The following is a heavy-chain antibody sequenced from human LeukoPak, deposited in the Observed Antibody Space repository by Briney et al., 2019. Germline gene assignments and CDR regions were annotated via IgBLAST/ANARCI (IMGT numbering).Heavy chain of an antibody. D-gene: IGHD6-19*01. CDR3: TRGVAISTSGWYDTFDY. V-gene: IGHV3-64*02. Sequence: GGSLRLSCAASGFTFRDYAMYWVRQAPRKGLEYVSVISTDGSRIYYADSVKGRFTISRDNSKNTLYLQMGSLRAGDMAVYYCTRGVAISTSGWYDTFDYWGQGALVTVSS. J-gene: IGHJ4*02. CDR1: GFTFRDYA. CDR2: ISTDGSRI.